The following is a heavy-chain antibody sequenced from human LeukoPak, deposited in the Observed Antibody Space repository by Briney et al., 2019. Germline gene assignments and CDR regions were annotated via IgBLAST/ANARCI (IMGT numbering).Heavy chain of an antibody. J-gene: IGHJ3*02. Sequence: SETLSLTCAVSGGSISSGGYSWSWIRQPPGKGLEWIGYIYYSGSTYYNPSLKSRVTISVDTSKNQFSLKLSSVTAADTAVYYCARVPICSGGSCYSAGGAFDIWGQGTMVTVSS. CDR2: IYYSGST. CDR1: GGSISSGGYS. V-gene: IGHV4-30-4*07. D-gene: IGHD2-15*01. CDR3: ARVPICSGGSCYSAGGAFDI.